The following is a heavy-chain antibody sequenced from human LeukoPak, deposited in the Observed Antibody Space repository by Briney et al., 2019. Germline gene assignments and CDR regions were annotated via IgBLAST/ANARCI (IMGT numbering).Heavy chain of an antibody. CDR1: GFTFTSYG. CDR2: ITYDGYYK. CDR3: ARDLSPVVRASPMGY. J-gene: IGHJ4*02. V-gene: IGHV3-30*03. Sequence: GGSLRLSCAASGFTFTSYGMHWVRQSPGKGLEWVALITYDGYYKYYSDSLKGRFTISSDTSKNTLYLQMNSLRAEDKAVYYCARDLSPVVRASPMGYWGQGTLVTVSS. D-gene: IGHD3-10*01.